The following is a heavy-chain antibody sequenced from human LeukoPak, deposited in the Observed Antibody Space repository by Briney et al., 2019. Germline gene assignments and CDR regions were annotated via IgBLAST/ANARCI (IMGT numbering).Heavy chain of an antibody. CDR3: ARYYDYVWGSYRPRFDY. J-gene: IGHJ4*02. D-gene: IGHD3-16*02. V-gene: IGHV4-59*12. CDR1: GGSISSYY. CDR2: MSYSGST. Sequence: SETLSLTCTVSGGSISSYYWSWIRQPPGKGLEWIGYMSYSGSTNYNPSLKSRVTISVDTSKNQFSLKLSSVTAADTAVYYCARYYDYVWGSYRPRFDYWGQGTLVTVSS.